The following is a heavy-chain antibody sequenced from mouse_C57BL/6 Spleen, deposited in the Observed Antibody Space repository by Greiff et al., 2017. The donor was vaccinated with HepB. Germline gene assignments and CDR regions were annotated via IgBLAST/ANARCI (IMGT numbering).Heavy chain of an antibody. CDR3: AREDYDREYYFDY. D-gene: IGHD2-4*01. Sequence: EVQVVESEGGLVQPGSSMKLSCTASGFTFSDYYMAWVRQVPEKGLEWVANINYDGSSTYYLDSLKSRFIISRDNAKNILYLQMSSLKSEDTATYYCAREDYDREYYFDYWGQGTTLTVSS. V-gene: IGHV5-16*01. CDR2: INYDGSST. J-gene: IGHJ2*01. CDR1: GFTFSDYY.